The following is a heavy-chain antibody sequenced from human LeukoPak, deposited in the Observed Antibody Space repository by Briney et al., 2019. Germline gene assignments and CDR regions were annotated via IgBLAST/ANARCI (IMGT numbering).Heavy chain of an antibody. D-gene: IGHD6-13*01. CDR2: ISSSSSYI. V-gene: IGHV3-21*01. CDR1: GFTFSSYS. J-gene: IGHJ4*02. Sequence: GGSLRLSCAASGFTFSSYSMNWVRRAPGKGLEWVSSISSSSSYIYYADSVKGRFTISRDNAKNSLYLQMNSLRAEDTAVYYCARETIAIAAAGTGGDYWGQGTLVTVSS. CDR3: ARETIAIAAAGTGGDY.